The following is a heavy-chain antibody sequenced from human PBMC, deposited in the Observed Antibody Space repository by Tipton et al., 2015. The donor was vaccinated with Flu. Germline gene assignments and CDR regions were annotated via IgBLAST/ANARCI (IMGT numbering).Heavy chain of an antibody. CDR2: IHPDASDT. Sequence: QLVQSGAEVKKPGESLMISCKTSGYFFTSYWIAWVRQVPGKGLEWMGMIHPDASDTRYSPSFQGHVSMSADKSIRTAYLHVSSLKASDTAMYYCARRIVATIWAFDVWGQVTMVRVSS. J-gene: IGHJ3*01. V-gene: IGHV5-51*03. D-gene: IGHD5-12*01. CDR3: ARRIVATIWAFDV. CDR1: GYFFTSYW.